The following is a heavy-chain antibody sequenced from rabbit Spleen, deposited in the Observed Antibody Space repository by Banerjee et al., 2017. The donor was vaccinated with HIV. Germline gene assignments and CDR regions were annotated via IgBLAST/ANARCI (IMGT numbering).Heavy chain of an antibody. D-gene: IGHD4-2*01. CDR1: GFDFSNYG. J-gene: IGHJ4*01. CDR2: MRATGDSNT. V-gene: IGHV1S47*01. CDR3: ARAQNSAIGAGNGVL. Sequence: QEHLVESGGGLVQPGGSLKLSCKASGFDFSNYGVSWVRQAPGKGLEWIGCMRATGDSNTYYASWAKGRFTISRSTSLNTVTLQLNSLTAADTATYFCARAQNSAIGAGNGVLWGPGTLVTVS.